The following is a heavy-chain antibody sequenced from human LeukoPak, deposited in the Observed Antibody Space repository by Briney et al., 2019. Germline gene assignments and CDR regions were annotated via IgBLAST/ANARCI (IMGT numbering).Heavy chain of an antibody. CDR3: AGGATRPTTL. V-gene: IGHV4-59*01. CDR2: IYYSGST. J-gene: IGHJ4*02. Sequence: SETPSLTCTVSGGSISSYYWSWIRQPPGKGLEWIGYIYYSGSTNCNPSLKSRVTISVDTSKNQFSLKLSSVTAADTAVYYCAGGATRPTTLWGQGTLVTVSS. D-gene: IGHD1-26*01. CDR1: GGSISSYY.